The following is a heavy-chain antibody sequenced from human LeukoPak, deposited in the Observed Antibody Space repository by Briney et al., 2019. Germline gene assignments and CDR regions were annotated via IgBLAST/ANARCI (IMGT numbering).Heavy chain of an antibody. V-gene: IGHV3-23*01. CDR2: ISRSGSRT. CDR3: TKRADNTGNTPLDS. D-gene: IGHD3-22*01. J-gene: IGHJ4*02. Sequence: GGSLRLSCAASGFTFSSYAINWVRQAPGKGLEWVSGISRSGSRTYYADSVKGRFTISRDNSKNTLFLQMNSLRAGDTAVYYCTKRADNTGNTPLDSWGQGTLVTVSS. CDR1: GFTFSSYA.